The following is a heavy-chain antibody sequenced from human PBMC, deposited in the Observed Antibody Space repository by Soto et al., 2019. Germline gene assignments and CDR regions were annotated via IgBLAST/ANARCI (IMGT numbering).Heavy chain of an antibody. D-gene: IGHD2-15*01. V-gene: IGHV4-30-4*01. CDR1: GGSISSGDYY. Sequence: QVQLQESGPGLVKPSQTLSLTCTVSGGSISSGDYYWSWIRQPPGKGLEWIGYIYYSGSTYYNPSLKSRVTISVDTSKNQFSLKLSSMTAADTAVYYCARYCSGGSCYEGRSSLFDYWGQGTLVTVSS. CDR2: IYYSGST. J-gene: IGHJ4*02. CDR3: ARYCSGGSCYEGRSSLFDY.